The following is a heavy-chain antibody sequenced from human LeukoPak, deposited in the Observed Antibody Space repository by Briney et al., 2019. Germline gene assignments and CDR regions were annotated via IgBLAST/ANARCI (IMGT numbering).Heavy chain of an antibody. J-gene: IGHJ4*02. D-gene: IGHD6-19*01. CDR2: ISDSGGST. Sequence: PGGSLRLSCAASGFIFSSYAMSWVRQAPGKGLEWVSAISDSGGSTYYADSVKGRFTISRDNSKNTLYLQMNSLRAEDTAVYYCAKGSSGWYKLYYFDYWGQGTLVTVSS. CDR3: AKGSSGWYKLYYFDY. CDR1: GFIFSSYA. V-gene: IGHV3-23*01.